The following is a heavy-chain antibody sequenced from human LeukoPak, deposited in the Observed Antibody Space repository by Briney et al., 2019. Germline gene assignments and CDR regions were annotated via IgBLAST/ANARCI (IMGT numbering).Heavy chain of an antibody. J-gene: IGHJ4*02. Sequence: PGGSLRLSCAASGFTFSSYSMNWVRQAPGKGLEWVSYISSGAPTIYYADSVKGRFTISRDNAKNSLYLQMNSLRAEDTAVYYCASRVGSGYDGYWGQGTLVTVSS. CDR2: ISSGAPTI. CDR3: ASRVGSGYDGY. V-gene: IGHV3-48*04. CDR1: GFTFSSYS. D-gene: IGHD5-12*01.